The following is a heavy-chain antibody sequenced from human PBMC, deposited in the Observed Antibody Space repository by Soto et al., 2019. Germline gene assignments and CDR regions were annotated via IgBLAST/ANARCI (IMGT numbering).Heavy chain of an antibody. CDR1: GFTFSDYF. CDR2: ISGSSDNI. CDR3: VRDPARIVVVPRVDGDNWLDP. D-gene: IGHD2-2*01. Sequence: GGSLRLSCAASGFTFSDYFMSWIRQAPGKGLEWVSFISGSSDNIKYADSVKGRFTISRDNAKNSLYLQMNSLRAEDTAVYYCVRDPARIVVVPRVDGDNWLDPWGQGTLVTVSS. J-gene: IGHJ5*02. V-gene: IGHV3-11*06.